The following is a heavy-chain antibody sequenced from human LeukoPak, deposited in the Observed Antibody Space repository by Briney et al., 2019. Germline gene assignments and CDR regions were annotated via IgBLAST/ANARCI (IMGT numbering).Heavy chain of an antibody. Sequence: GEPLKISCKGSGYSFTSYWIGWVRQMPGKGLEWMGIIYPGDSDTRYSPSFQGQVTISADKSISTAYLQWSSLKASDTAMYYCARHAGYSSSWYSTLYPNYYYYYMDVWGKGTTVTVSS. CDR2: IYPGDSDT. D-gene: IGHD6-13*01. V-gene: IGHV5-51*01. J-gene: IGHJ6*03. CDR1: GYSFTSYW. CDR3: ARHAGYSSSWYSTLYPNYYYYYMDV.